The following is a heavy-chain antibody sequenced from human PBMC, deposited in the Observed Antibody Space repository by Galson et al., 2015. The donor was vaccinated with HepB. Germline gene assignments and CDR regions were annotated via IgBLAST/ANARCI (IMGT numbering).Heavy chain of an antibody. CDR2: INAGNGNT. V-gene: IGHV1-3*01. CDR1: GYTFTSYA. Sequence: SVKVSCKASGYTFTSYAMHWVRQAPGQRLEWMGWINAGNGNTKYSQKFQGRVTITRDTSASTAYMELSSLRSEDTAVYYCARVGLYGSGSYYKVDAFDIWGQGTMVTVSS. CDR3: ARVGLYGSGSYYKVDAFDI. J-gene: IGHJ3*02. D-gene: IGHD3-10*01.